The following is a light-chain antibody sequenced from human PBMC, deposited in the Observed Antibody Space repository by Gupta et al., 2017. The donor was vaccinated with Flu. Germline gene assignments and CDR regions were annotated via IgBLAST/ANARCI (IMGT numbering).Light chain of an antibody. CDR2: ATS. J-gene: IGKJ2*01. CDR3: QQSYTTPYT. V-gene: IGKV1-39*01. CDR1: QDISTY. Sequence: DIQMTHSPSSLSASVGDRVTITCRAGQDISTYLNWYQHTQGKAPKLLIYATSSLPSGVPSRFSGSGSGTDFTRTISSLQPEDFATYFCQQSYTTPYTFGQGTKLEIK.